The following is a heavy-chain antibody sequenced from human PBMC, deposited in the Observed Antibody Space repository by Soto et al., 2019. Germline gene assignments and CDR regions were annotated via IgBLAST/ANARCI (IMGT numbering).Heavy chain of an antibody. CDR2: IYYSGST. CDR1: GGSISSGGYY. J-gene: IGHJ5*02. CDR3: AREGCSGGSCYSSKIGNWFDP. Sequence: SETLSLTCTVSGGSISSGGYYWSWIRQHPGKGLEWIGYIYYSGSTYYNPSLKSRVTISVDTSKNQFSLKLSSVTAADTAVYYCAREGCSGGSCYSSKIGNWFDPWGQGTLVTVSS. V-gene: IGHV4-31*03. D-gene: IGHD2-15*01.